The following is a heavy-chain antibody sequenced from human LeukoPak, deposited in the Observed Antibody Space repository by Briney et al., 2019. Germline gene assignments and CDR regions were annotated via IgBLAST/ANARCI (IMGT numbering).Heavy chain of an antibody. D-gene: IGHD2-15*01. J-gene: IGHJ1*01. Sequence: QSGASLRLSCAASGWTLSSYWMHWVRQAPGKGLVWVSRIKSDGRTNYAHSVKGRFTISRDNATTTASLKMNSLRAEDTGVSYCASAPSEIGGSSPEYFRHWGQGTLVIVSS. CDR2: IKSDGRT. CDR3: ASAPSEIGGSSPEYFRH. CDR1: GWTLSSYW. V-gene: IGHV3-74*01.